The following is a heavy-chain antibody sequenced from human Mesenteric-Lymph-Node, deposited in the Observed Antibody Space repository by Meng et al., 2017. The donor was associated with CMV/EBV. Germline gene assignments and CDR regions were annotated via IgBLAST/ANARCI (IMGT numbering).Heavy chain of an antibody. CDR3: AREKGRGGIVVVPAANDY. V-gene: IGHV4-59*12. CDR1: GGSITSFY. D-gene: IGHD2-2*01. Sequence: GSLRLSCTVPGGSITSFYWSWIRQPPGKGLEWIGNIYYSGSANYNPSLKSRVTISIDTSKNQFSLKLSSVTAADTAVYYCAREKGRGGIVVVPAANDYWGQGTLVTVSS. CDR2: IYYSGSA. J-gene: IGHJ4*02.